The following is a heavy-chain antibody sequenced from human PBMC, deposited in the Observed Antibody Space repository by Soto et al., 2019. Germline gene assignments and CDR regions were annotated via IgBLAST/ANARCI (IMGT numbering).Heavy chain of an antibody. CDR3: AKVKGAVGVVVMVPNDYYYYGMDV. V-gene: IGHV3-30*18. Sequence: PGGSLRLSCAASGFTFSSYGMHWVRQAPGKGLEWVAVISYDGSNKYYADSVKGRFTISRDNSKNTLYLQMNSLRAEDTAVYYCAKVKGAVGVVVMVPNDYYYYGMDVWGQGTTVTVSS. D-gene: IGHD3-22*01. CDR2: ISYDGSNK. J-gene: IGHJ6*02. CDR1: GFTFSSYG.